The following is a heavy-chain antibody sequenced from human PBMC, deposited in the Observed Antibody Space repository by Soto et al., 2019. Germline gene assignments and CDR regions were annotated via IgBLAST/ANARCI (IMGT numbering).Heavy chain of an antibody. V-gene: IGHV3-9*01. CDR1: GFTFDDYA. CDR3: AKDMGYDYIWGSYSGAAFDI. CDR2: ISWNSGNI. J-gene: IGHJ3*02. Sequence: GGSLRLSCAASGFTFDDYAMHWVRQAPGKGLEWVSGISWNSGNIGYVDSVKGRFTISRDNAKNSLYLQMNRLRAEDTALYYCAKDMGYDYIWGSYSGAAFDIWGQGTMVTVSS. D-gene: IGHD3-16*01.